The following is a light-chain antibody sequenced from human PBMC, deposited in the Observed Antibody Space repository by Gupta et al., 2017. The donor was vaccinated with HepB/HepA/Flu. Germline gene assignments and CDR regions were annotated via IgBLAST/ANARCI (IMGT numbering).Light chain of an antibody. CDR3: QQAKSFPPT. V-gene: IGKV1-12*01. J-gene: IGKJ3*01. CDR2: GAS. Sequence: DIQMTQSPSSASASVGDRVTITCRASQGIGNWLAWYQQKPGKGPKLLIFGASTLQSGVPARFSGSGSGTAFTLTISSLQPEDLATYFCQQAKSFPPTFGPGTKVDIK. CDR1: QGIGNW.